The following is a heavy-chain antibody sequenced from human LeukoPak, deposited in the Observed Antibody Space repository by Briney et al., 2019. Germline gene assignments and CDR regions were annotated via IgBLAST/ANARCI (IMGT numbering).Heavy chain of an antibody. V-gene: IGHV3-48*02. Sequence: GGSLRLSCAASGFTFSRYNMNWVRQAPGKGLEWVSYIGSSTSPIYYADSVKGRFTISRDNAKNSLYLQMNSLRDEDTAVYYCARDSRGLISVAGIDYWGQGTLVTVSS. CDR3: ARDSRGLISVAGIDY. CDR2: IGSSTSPI. J-gene: IGHJ4*02. D-gene: IGHD6-19*01. CDR1: GFTFSRYN.